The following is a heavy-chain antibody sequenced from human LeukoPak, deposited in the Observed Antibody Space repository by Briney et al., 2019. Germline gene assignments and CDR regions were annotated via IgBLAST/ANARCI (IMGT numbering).Heavy chain of an antibody. J-gene: IGHJ4*02. CDR3: AREGGRYCSTTSCYGNPYFDY. D-gene: IGHD2-2*01. V-gene: IGHV1-18*01. Sequence: ASVKVSCKASGYTFTSYGISWVRQAPGQGLEWMGWISAYNGNTNHAQKLQGRVTMTTDTSTSTAYMELRSLRSDDTAVYYCAREGGRYCSTTSCYGNPYFDYWGQGTLVTVSS. CDR1: GYTFTSYG. CDR2: ISAYNGNT.